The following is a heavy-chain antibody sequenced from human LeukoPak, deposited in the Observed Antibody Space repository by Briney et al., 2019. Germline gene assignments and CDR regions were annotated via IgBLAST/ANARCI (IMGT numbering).Heavy chain of an antibody. D-gene: IGHD6-13*01. V-gene: IGHV1-69*13. J-gene: IGHJ4*02. CDR1: RGTFSSCA. CDR3: ARAAAAGTFLFDY. CDR2: IIPIFGTA. Sequence: GASVKVSCKASRGTFSSCAISWVRQAPGQGLEWMGGIIPIFGTASYAQKFQGRVTITADESTSTAYMALSSLRSEDTAVYYCARAAAAGTFLFDYWGQGTLVTVSS.